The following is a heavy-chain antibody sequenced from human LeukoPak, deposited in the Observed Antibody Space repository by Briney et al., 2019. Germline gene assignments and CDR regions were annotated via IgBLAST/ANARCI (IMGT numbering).Heavy chain of an antibody. CDR3: ARKQVEPDRCFDY. V-gene: IGHV7-4-1*02. CDR2: INTISGSP. D-gene: IGHD6-6*01. J-gene: IGHJ4*02. CDR1: GYTFTTYS. Sequence: ASVKVSCKASGYTFTTYSLNWVRQAPGQGLEWMGWINTISGSPTYAQGFTGRFVFSLDTSVSTAFLQISSLEAEDTAVYYCARKQVEPDRCFDYWGQGTLVTVSS.